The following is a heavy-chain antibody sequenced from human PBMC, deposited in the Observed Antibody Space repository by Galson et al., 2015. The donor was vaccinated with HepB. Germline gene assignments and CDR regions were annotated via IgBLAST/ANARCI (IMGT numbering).Heavy chain of an antibody. CDR3: ARDSGPPEPADDDSSGYLDY. Sequence: SVKVSCKASGYTFTSYGISWVRQAPGQGLEWMGWISAYNGNTNYAQKLQGRVTMTTDTSTSTAYIELRSLRSDDTAVYYCARDSGPPEPADDDSSGYLDYWGQGTLVTVSS. V-gene: IGHV1-18*01. J-gene: IGHJ4*02. CDR1: GYTFTSYG. CDR2: ISAYNGNT. D-gene: IGHD3-22*01.